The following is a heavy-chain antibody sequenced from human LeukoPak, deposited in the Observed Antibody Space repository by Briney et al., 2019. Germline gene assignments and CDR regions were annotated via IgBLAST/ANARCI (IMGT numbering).Heavy chain of an antibody. Sequence: SETLSLTCTVSGYSISSGYYWGWIRQPPGKGLEWIGSIYHSGSTYYNPSLKSRVTISVDTSKNQFSLKLSSVTAADTAVYYCARVWGGQLVLDYWGQGTLVTVSS. J-gene: IGHJ4*02. CDR2: IYHSGST. V-gene: IGHV4-38-2*02. CDR3: ARVWGGQLVLDY. D-gene: IGHD6-6*01. CDR1: GYSISSGYY.